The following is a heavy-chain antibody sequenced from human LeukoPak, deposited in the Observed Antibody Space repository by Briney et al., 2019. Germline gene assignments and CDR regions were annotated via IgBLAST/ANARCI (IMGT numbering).Heavy chain of an antibody. CDR1: GFTFSSSW. Sequence: PGGSLTLSCAASGFTFSSSWMYWVRQAPGKGLVWVSRINSDESITTYADSVKGRFTISRDNAKNTLYLQMNSLRAEDTAVYYCARVLVSGFLDYWVQGTLVTVSS. D-gene: IGHD1-26*01. V-gene: IGHV3-74*01. J-gene: IGHJ4*02. CDR2: INSDESIT. CDR3: ARVLVSGFLDY.